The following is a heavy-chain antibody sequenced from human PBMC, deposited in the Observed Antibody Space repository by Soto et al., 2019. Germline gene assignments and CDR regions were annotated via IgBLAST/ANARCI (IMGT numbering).Heavy chain of an antibody. V-gene: IGHV3-30*03. CDR1: GFTFSSYG. Sequence: QVQLVESGGGVVQPGRSLRLSCAASGFTFSSYGMHWVRQAPGKGLEWVAVISYDGSNKYYADSVKGRFTISRDNSKNTLYLQMNSLRAEDTAVYYCAAPGEFPGDYLGQGTLVTVSS. J-gene: IGHJ4*02. CDR2: ISYDGSNK. CDR3: AAPGEFPGDY. D-gene: IGHD3-10*01.